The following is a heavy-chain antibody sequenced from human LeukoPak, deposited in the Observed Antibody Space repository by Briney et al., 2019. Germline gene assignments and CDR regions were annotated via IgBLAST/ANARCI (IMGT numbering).Heavy chain of an antibody. D-gene: IGHD2-21*01. V-gene: IGHV1-8*01. Sequence: ASVKVSCKASGYTFSSYDINWVRQAPGQGLEWMGWMNPNSGNTGYAQKLQGRVTMTRDTSISTAYMELSSLACEDTAVNYCARVPSYNGGEGFYFYGLDVWGHGTTVTVSS. CDR1: GYTFSSYD. CDR3: ARVPSYNGGEGFYFYGLDV. CDR2: MNPNSGNT. J-gene: IGHJ6*02.